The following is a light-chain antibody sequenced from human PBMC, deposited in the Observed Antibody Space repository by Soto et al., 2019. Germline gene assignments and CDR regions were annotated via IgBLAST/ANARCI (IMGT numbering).Light chain of an antibody. CDR2: ATS. V-gene: IGKV1-12*01. CDR3: QQANSCPLT. J-gene: IGKJ4*01. CDR1: QDISSW. Sequence: DIQMTQSPSFVSASVGERVTLTCRASQDISSWLAWYQQKPGKAPKLLIHATSGWQSGVPSRFSGSGSGTDFTLTISSLQSEDFATYYCQQANSCPLTFGVGTKVEIK.